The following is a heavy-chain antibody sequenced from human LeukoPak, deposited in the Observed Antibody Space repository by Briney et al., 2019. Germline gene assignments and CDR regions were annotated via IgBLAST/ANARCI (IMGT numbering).Heavy chain of an antibody. CDR3: ARGVYAGSGY. V-gene: IGHV4-59*01. D-gene: IGHD2-8*01. J-gene: IGHJ4*02. CDR1: GDSISNNY. CDR2: VFYRGNT. Sequence: PSETLSLTCTVSGDSISNNYWSWIRQSPGKGLEWIGNVFYRGNTNYNPSLKSRVTISVDTSKNQFSLKLNSVTAADTAVYDCARGVYAGSGYWGQGALVTVSS.